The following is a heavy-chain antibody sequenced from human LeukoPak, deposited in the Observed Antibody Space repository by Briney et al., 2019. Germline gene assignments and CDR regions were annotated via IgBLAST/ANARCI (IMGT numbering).Heavy chain of an antibody. CDR1: GGSFSGYY. J-gene: IGHJ5*02. V-gene: IGHV4-34*01. CDR3: ARGEGFDP. Sequence: PSETLSLTCAVYGGSFSGYYWSWIRQPPGKGLEWIGEINHSGSTNYNPSLKSRVTISVDTSKNQFSLKLSSVTAADTAVYYCARGEGFDPWGQGTLVTVSS. CDR2: INHSGST.